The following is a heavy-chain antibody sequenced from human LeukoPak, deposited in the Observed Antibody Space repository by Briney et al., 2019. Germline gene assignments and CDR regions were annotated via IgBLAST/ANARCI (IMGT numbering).Heavy chain of an antibody. Sequence: GGSLRLSCAASGFTFSSYGMHWVRQAPGKGLEWVAVISYDGSNKYYADFVKGRFTISRDNSKNTLYLQINSLRAEDTAVYYCAKDPGSSWYYFDYWGQGTLVTVSS. V-gene: IGHV3-30*18. CDR2: ISYDGSNK. D-gene: IGHD6-13*01. CDR1: GFTFSSYG. CDR3: AKDPGSSWYYFDY. J-gene: IGHJ4*02.